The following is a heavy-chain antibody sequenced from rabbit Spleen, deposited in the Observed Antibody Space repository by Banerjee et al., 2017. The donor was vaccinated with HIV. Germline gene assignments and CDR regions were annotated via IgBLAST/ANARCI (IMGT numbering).Heavy chain of an antibody. J-gene: IGHJ6*01. CDR2: VYNGDSGSRT. D-gene: IGHD8-1*01. CDR1: GFSFNSGYD. CDR3: ARDSGTSFSSYGMDL. V-gene: IGHV1S45*01. Sequence: QEQLVESGGGLVQPGGSLKLSCKASGFSFNSGYDMCWVRQAPGKGLEWIACVYNGDSGSRTYYATWAKGRFTISKTSTTVTLQMTSLTAADTATYFCARDSGTSFSSYGMDLWGQGTLVTVS.